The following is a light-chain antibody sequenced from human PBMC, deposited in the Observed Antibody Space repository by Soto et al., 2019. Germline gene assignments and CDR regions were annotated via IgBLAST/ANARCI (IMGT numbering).Light chain of an antibody. V-gene: IGKV1-12*01. CDR1: QSISGW. CDR3: QQANSVPYT. CDR2: AAS. J-gene: IGKJ2*01. Sequence: DIQMTQSPSSVSASVGDRVSITCRASQSISGWLAWYQQKPGRAPKLLIYAASTLQSGVPSRFSGGGSTTDFTLTISILQPEDFATYYCQQANSVPYTFGQGNKLEIK.